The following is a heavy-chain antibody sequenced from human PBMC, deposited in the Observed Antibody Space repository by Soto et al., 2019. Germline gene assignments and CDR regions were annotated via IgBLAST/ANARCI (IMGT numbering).Heavy chain of an antibody. Sequence: SETLSLTCTVSGGSISSYYWNWIRQPPGKGLEWIGYIYYSGNTNYNPSLRSRVTISVDTPKNQFSLKLSSVTAADTAVYYCARAVGYDILTGYQGGHFDYWGQGALVTVSS. CDR3: ARAVGYDILTGYQGGHFDY. CDR2: IYYSGNT. CDR1: GGSISSYY. D-gene: IGHD3-9*01. V-gene: IGHV4-59*01. J-gene: IGHJ4*02.